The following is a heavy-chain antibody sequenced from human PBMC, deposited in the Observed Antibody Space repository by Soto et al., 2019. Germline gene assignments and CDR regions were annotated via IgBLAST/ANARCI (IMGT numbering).Heavy chain of an antibody. CDR2: IYHSGNT. D-gene: IGHD2-21*01. J-gene: IGHJ5*02. V-gene: IGHV4-39*01. Sequence: QLQVQESGPGLVKPSETLSLTCTVSGGSISSSSHYWGWIRQPPGKALEWIGSIYHSGNTYYNPSLKSRVTISVDTSKTQFSLKLSSVTAADTAVYYCARLRSYSHWFDPWGQGTLVTVSS. CDR1: GGSISSSSHY. CDR3: ARLRSYSHWFDP.